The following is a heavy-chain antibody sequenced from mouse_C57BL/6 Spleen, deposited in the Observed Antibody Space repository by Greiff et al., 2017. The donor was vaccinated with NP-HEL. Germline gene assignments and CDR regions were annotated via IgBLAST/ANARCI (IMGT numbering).Heavy chain of an antibody. V-gene: IGHV1-62-2*01. Sequence: QVHVKQSGAELVKPGASVKLSCKASGYTFTEYTIHWVKQRSGQGLEWIGWFYPGSGSIKYNEKFKDKATLTADKSSSTVYMELSRLTSEDSAVYFCARHEEAREAMDYWGQGTSVTVSS. J-gene: IGHJ4*01. D-gene: IGHD3-1*01. CDR2: FYPGSGSI. CDR3: ARHEEAREAMDY. CDR1: GYTFTEYT.